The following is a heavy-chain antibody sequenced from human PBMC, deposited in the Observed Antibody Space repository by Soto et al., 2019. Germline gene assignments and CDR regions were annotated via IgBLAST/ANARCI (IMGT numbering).Heavy chain of an antibody. Sequence: SETLSLTCAVYGGSFSGYYWSWIRQPPWKGLEWIGEINHSGSTNYNPSLKSRVTISVDTSKNQFSLKLSSVTAADTAVYYCARGPRVVVAAINYYYYYYMDVWGKGTTVTVSS. CDR2: INHSGST. D-gene: IGHD2-15*01. J-gene: IGHJ6*03. CDR1: GGSFSGYY. V-gene: IGHV4-34*01. CDR3: ARGPRVVVAAINYYYYYYMDV.